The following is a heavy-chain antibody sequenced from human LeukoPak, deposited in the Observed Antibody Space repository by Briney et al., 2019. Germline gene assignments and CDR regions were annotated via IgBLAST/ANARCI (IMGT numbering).Heavy chain of an antibody. D-gene: IGHD5-18*01. CDR1: GGTFSSYA. J-gene: IGHJ4*02. Sequence: ASVKVSCKASGGTFSSYAISWVRQATGQGLEWMGWMNPNSGNTGYAQKFQGRVTMTRNTSISTAYMELSSLRSEDTAVYYCARADAAMVYYWGQGTLVTVSS. CDR3: ARADAAMVYY. V-gene: IGHV1-8*02. CDR2: MNPNSGNT.